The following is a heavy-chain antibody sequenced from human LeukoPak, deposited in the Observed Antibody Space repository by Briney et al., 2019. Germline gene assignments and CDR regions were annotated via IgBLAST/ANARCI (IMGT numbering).Heavy chain of an antibody. D-gene: IGHD3-9*01. J-gene: IGHJ4*02. V-gene: IGHV3-49*03. CDR3: SREIRYFDWFQADY. CDR1: GFTFGDYS. Sequence: GGSLRLSCSASGFTFGDYSMSWFRQAPGKGREGVGFIRSKAYGGTAEYAASVKGRFTISRDDSESIAYLQMDSLKAEDTAVYYCSREIRYFDWFQADYWGQGTLVTVSS. CDR2: IRSKAYGGTA.